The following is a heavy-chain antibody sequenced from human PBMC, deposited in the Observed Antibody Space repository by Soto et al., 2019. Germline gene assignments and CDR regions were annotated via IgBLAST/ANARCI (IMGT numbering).Heavy chain of an antibody. Sequence: QIQLVQSGAEVKKPGASGKVSCKGSGYTFNIYGINWVRQAPGQGLEWMGWLSAFNGKTNYAQNVQGRVTMTTATSTSTAYVELRSLRSDDTAVHYCARDRVPKNSGFFPFDYWGHGTLVTVSS. V-gene: IGHV1-18*01. CDR1: GYTFNIYG. J-gene: IGHJ4*01. D-gene: IGHD3-22*01. CDR3: ARDRVPKNSGFFPFDY. CDR2: LSAFNGKT.